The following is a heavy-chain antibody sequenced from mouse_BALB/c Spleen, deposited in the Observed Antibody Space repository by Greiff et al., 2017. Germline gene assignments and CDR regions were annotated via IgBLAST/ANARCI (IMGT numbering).Heavy chain of an antibody. CDR3: ARCPAYYRYGCFDD. D-gene: IGHD2-14*01. J-gene: IGHJ1*01. Sequence: VQLQQSGAELVRPGTSVKVSCKASGYAFTSYLMEWVKQRPGQGLEWIGAINPGSGGTNYNEKFKGKATLTADKSSSTAYMQLSSLTSEDSAVYYCARCPAYYRYGCFDDWGAGTTVTVSS. CDR2: INPGSGGT. CDR1: GYAFTSYL. V-gene: IGHV1-54*01.